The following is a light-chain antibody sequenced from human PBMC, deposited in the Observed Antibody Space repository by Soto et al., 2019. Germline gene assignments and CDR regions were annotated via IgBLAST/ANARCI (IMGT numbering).Light chain of an antibody. CDR3: AAWDDSLNGRV. CDR2: NNN. Sequence: QSVLTQPPSASGTPGQRVTISCSGSNSNIGSDAVNRYQQLPGTAPKLLIYNNNQRPSGVPDRFSGSKSGTSASLAISGLQSEDEADYYCAAWDDSLNGRVFGGGTKLTVL. J-gene: IGLJ3*02. V-gene: IGLV1-44*01. CDR1: NSNIGSDA.